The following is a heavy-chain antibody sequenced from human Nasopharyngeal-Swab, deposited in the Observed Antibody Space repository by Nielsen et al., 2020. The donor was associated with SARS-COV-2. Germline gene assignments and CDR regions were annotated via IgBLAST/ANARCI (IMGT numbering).Heavy chain of an antibody. J-gene: IGHJ3*02. CDR3: ARDCGAFNIRDAFDI. V-gene: IGHV3-33*01. Sequence: GESLKISCAASGFTFSSYGMHWVRQAPGKGLEWVAVIWYDGSNKYYADSVKGRFTISRDNSKNTLYLQMNSLRAEDTAVYYCARDCGAFNIRDAFDIWGQGTMVTVSS. D-gene: IGHD1-26*01. CDR2: IWYDGSNK. CDR1: GFTFSSYG.